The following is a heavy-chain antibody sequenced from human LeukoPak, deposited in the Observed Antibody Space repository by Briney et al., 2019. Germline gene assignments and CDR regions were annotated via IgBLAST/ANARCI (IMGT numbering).Heavy chain of an antibody. CDR3: AKTPLSI. D-gene: IGHD3-10*01. CDR1: GLTFSSYA. V-gene: IGHV3-23*01. Sequence: GGSLRLSCAASGLTFSSYAISWVRQAPGKGLEWVSTISGSGSGTWYADSVRGRFTISRDNPKNTLYLQMNSLRAEDTAVYYCAKTPLSIWGQGTMVTVSS. CDR2: ISGSGSGT. J-gene: IGHJ3*02.